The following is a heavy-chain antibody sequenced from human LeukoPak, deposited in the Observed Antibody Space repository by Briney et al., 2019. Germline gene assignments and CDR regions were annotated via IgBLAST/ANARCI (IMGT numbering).Heavy chain of an antibody. V-gene: IGHV3-23*01. D-gene: IGHD6-13*01. CDR3: AKDKAPGSWHTPSDF. J-gene: IGHJ4*02. Sequence: GSLRLSCAASGFTFRTYAMSWVRQAPGKGLEWVSGISDSGDGTYYAESVKGRFTISRDNSKNTGFLQMNSLRADDTAKYYCAKDKAPGSWHTPSDFWGQGTLVTVSS. CDR2: ISDSGDGT. CDR1: GFTFRTYA.